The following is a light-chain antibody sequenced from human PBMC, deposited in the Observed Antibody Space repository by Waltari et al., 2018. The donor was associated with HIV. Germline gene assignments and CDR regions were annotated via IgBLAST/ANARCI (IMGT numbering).Light chain of an antibody. V-gene: IGLV3-25*03. CDR2: KNT. J-gene: IGLJ1*01. Sequence: SSELTQPPSVSVSPGPTARITCSGDASPKPYTRWFQQMPGQAPVGIRHKNTEMPSGIPERFSASRAGTTVTLTISGVQTDDEADYYWLSADSSGSYVFGPGTTVTVL. CDR1: ASPKPY. CDR3: LSADSSGSYV.